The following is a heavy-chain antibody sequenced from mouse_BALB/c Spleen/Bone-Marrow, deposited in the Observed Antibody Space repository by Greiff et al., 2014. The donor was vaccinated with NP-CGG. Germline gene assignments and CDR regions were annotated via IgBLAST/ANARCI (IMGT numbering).Heavy chain of an antibody. CDR1: GCTFTSYW. J-gene: IGHJ4*01. D-gene: IGHD2-1*01. CDR2: INPSTGYT. V-gene: IGHV1-7*01. Sequence: QVQLQQSGAELAKPGASVKMSCKASGCTFTSYWMYWIKQRPGQGLEWIGYINPSTGYTEYNQKFKDKATLTADKSSNTAYMQLSSLTSEDSAVYYCARKGYGNYHYYAMDYWGQGTSVTVSS. CDR3: ARKGYGNYHYYAMDY.